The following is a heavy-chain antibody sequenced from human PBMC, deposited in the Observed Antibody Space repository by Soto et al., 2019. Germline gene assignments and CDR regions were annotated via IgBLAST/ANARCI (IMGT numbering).Heavy chain of an antibody. CDR2: ISGSVGST. Sequence: GGSLRLSCAASGFTFSSYAMSGVRKAPGKGLEWVSAISGSVGSTYYADSVKGRFTISRDNSKNTLYLQMNSLRAEDTAVYYCAKRQVGIAGGAFDIWGQGTMVTVSS. J-gene: IGHJ3*02. V-gene: IGHV3-23*01. CDR1: GFTFSSYA. D-gene: IGHD2-21*01. CDR3: AKRQVGIAGGAFDI.